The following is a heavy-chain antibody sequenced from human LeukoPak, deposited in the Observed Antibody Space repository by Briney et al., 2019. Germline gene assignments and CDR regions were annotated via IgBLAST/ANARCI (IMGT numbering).Heavy chain of an antibody. D-gene: IGHD5-24*01. CDR2: IYYSGST. J-gene: IGHJ4*02. V-gene: IGHV4-39*07. CDR1: GGSISGSSYY. Sequence: PSETLSLTCTVSGGSISGSSYYWGWIRQPPGKGLEWIGSIYYSGSTYYNPSLKSRVTISVDTSKNQFSLKLSSVTAADTAVYYCARGRVEMATIRLESDYWGQGTLVTVSS. CDR3: ARGRVEMATIRLESDY.